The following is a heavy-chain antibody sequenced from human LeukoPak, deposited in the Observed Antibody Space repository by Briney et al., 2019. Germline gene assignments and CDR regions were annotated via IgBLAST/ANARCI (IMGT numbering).Heavy chain of an antibody. CDR1: GDSVSSNRAA. D-gene: IGHD3-22*01. J-gene: IGHJ5*02. V-gene: IGHV6-1*01. CDR2: TYYRSKWYN. Sequence: SQTLSLTWAISGDSVSSNRAAWTWIRQSPSRGLEWLGRTYYRSKWYNDYAVSVKSRITINPDTSKNQFSLQLNSVTPEDTAVYYCTRAYYYDSSGSLNWFDPWGQGTLVTVSS. CDR3: TRAYYYDSSGSLNWFDP.